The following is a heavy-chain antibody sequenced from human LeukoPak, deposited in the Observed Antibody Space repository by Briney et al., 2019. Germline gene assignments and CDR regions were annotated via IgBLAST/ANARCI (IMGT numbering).Heavy chain of an antibody. CDR2: ISYDERNK. Sequence: GGSLRLSCAASGFTFSAYGMHWVRQAPGKGLEWVAFISYDERNKYHADSVKGRFTISRDNAKNMLFLQMDSLRAEDTAVYYCARDNGYKFDYWGQGTLVTVSS. CDR3: ARDNGYKFDY. D-gene: IGHD5-24*01. V-gene: IGHV3-33*08. J-gene: IGHJ4*02. CDR1: GFTFSAYG.